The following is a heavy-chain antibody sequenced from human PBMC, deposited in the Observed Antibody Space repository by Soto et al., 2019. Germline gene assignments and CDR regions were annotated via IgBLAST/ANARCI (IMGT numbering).Heavy chain of an antibody. CDR2: IIPILGIA. Sequence: QVQLVQSGAEVKKPGSSVKVSCKASGGTFSSYTISWVRQAPGQGLEWMGRIIPILGIANYAQKFQGRVTITADKSTSTAYRELSSLRSEDTAVYYCAREGVGYRYGTLDYWGQGTLVTVSS. CDR1: GGTFSSYT. J-gene: IGHJ4*02. CDR3: AREGVGYRYGTLDY. V-gene: IGHV1-69*08. D-gene: IGHD5-18*01.